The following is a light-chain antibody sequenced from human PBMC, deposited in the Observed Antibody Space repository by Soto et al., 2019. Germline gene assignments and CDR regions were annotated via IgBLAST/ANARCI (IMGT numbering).Light chain of an antibody. J-gene: IGKJ4*01. CDR1: QGISSD. CDR2: SAS. Sequence: IQMTQSPSSLSASVGDRVTITCRSSQGISSDLNWYQQKPGKAPKFLIYSASSLHSGVLSRFSGSGSGTDFTLTITSLQPEDFATYYCQQSYTTPLTFGGGTQVEI. CDR3: QQSYTTPLT. V-gene: IGKV1-39*01.